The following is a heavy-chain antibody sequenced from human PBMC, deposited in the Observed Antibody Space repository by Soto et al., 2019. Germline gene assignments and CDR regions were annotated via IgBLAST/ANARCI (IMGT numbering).Heavy chain of an antibody. CDR3: ARKHSLDYVRWGLDP. CDR2: INPKSDDT. V-gene: IGHV1-2*02. D-gene: IGHD4-17*01. J-gene: IGHJ5*02. CDR1: GYPFSDNQ. Sequence: ASVKVSCKASGYPFSDNQIHWLRRAPGQGLEWMGRINPKSDDTNYAQKFQGRVTMTRDTSIDTAYLELTGLTSDDTATYYCARKHSLDYVRWGLDPWGQGTLVTV.